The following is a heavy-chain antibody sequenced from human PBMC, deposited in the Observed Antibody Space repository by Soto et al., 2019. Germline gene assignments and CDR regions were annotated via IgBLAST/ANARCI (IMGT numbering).Heavy chain of an antibody. CDR3: ARRYGYYFDY. Sequence: SETLSLTCTVSGGSISSYYWSWIRQPPGKGLEWIGYIYYSGSTNYNPSLRSRVTISVDTSKNQLSLKLSSVTAADTAVYYCARRYGYYFDYRGQGTLVTVYS. J-gene: IGHJ4*02. CDR1: GGSISSYY. D-gene: IGHD4-17*01. CDR2: IYYSGST. V-gene: IGHV4-59*08.